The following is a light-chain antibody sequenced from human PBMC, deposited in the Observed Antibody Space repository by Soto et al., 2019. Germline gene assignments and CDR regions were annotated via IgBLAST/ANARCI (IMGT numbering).Light chain of an antibody. CDR1: EAVXSSY. Sequence: IGLTHSAGTLSLSPGDRATFACRASEAVXSSYLAGYQQRPGQAPRLPXYGSSTRATDSPDRFSGSGSGTDFTGTISRLEPEYCERYYWQQSGISSRTFGQGTRLEIK. V-gene: IGKV3-20*01. J-gene: IGKJ5*01. CDR3: QQSGISSRT. CDR2: GSS.